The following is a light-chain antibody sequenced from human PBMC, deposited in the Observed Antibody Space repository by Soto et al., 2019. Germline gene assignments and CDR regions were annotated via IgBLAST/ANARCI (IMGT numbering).Light chain of an antibody. CDR2: GAS. V-gene: IGKV3D-20*02. Sequence: EIVLTQSPGTLSLSPGERATLSCRASQSVSNSYLAWYQHKPGQAPRLLIHGASNRATGIPARFSGSGSGTDFTLTTSSLEPEDFAVYYCQQRNNWPITFGQGTRLEIK. CDR3: QQRNNWPIT. J-gene: IGKJ5*01. CDR1: QSVSNSY.